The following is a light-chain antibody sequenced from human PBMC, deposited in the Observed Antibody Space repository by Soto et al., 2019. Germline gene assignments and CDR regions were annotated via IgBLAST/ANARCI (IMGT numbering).Light chain of an antibody. Sequence: EIVLTQSPATLSLSPGERGTLSCRASQSVGINLAWYQQKPGQAPGLLINDASNRATGIPARFSGSGSGTDFTLTISSLEAEDSGVYYCQQRSNWPPLTFGGGTKVEIK. J-gene: IGKJ4*01. CDR3: QQRSNWPPLT. CDR1: QSVGIN. V-gene: IGKV3-11*01. CDR2: DAS.